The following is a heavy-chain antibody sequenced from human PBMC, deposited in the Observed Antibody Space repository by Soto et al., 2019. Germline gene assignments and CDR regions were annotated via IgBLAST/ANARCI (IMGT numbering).Heavy chain of an antibody. J-gene: IGHJ5*02. CDR1: AGSFSDNY. CDR3: ARGLTYCSSTTCAETRFDP. CDR2: INQSGST. D-gene: IGHD2-2*01. V-gene: IGHV4-34*01. Sequence: SETLSLTCAVYAGSFSDNYWSWIRQPPGKGLEWIGEINQSGSTNYSPSLKSRVTISVDTSKNQFSLKLTSVTAADTAVYYCARGLTYCSSTTCAETRFDPWGQGTLVTVSS.